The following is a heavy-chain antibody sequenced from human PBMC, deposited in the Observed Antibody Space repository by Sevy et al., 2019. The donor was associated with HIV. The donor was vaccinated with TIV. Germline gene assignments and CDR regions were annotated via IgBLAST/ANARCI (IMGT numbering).Heavy chain of an antibody. D-gene: IGHD6-13*01. CDR1: GYTFTSYD. V-gene: IGHV1-8*02. J-gene: IGHJ6*02. CDR2: MNPDSGKR. CDR3: ARADLDSTTFFYYYCMDV. Sequence: ASVKVSCETSGYTFTSYDINWVRQATGQGLEWMGWMNPDSGKRGYAQKFQGRVTMTTNTSINTAYMELRRLTSEDSAVYYCARADLDSTTFFYYYCMDVWGQGTTVTVSS.